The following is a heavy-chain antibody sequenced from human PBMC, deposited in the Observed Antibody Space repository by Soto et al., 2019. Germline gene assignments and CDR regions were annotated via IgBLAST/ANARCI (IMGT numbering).Heavy chain of an antibody. V-gene: IGHV1-8*01. CDR3: ARVHYDFWSGCSAYDY. CDR1: GYTFTSYD. D-gene: IGHD3-3*01. CDR2: MNPNSGNT. J-gene: IGHJ4*02. Sequence: QVQLVQSGAEVKKPGASVKVSCKASGYTFTSYDINWVRQTTGQGLEWMGWMNPNSGNTGYAQKFQGRVTMTRNTSISTAYMELSSLRSEDTAVYYCARVHYDFWSGCSAYDYWGQGTLVTVSS.